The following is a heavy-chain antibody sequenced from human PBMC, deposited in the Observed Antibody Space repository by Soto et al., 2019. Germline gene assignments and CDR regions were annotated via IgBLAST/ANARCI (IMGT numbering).Heavy chain of an antibody. CDR2: IYYSGIT. CDR1: GGSISSGDDY. J-gene: IGHJ4*02. CDR3: ARGMGIPVTAPRFEN. V-gene: IGHV4-30-4*01. Sequence: QVQLQESGPGLVKPSQTLSLTCTVSGGSISSGDDYWNWIRQPPGKGLEWIGYIYYSGITYYNPSLQSRVTISVDTSKNQLSLKLSSVTAADTAMYYCARGMGIPVTAPRFENWGQGTLVTVSS. D-gene: IGHD2-2*01.